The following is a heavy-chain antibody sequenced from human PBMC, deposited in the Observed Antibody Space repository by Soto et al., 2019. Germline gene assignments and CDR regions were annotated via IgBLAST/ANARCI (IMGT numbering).Heavy chain of an antibody. CDR1: GGTFSSYT. CDR2: INPIFGTV. J-gene: IGHJ3*02. D-gene: IGHD5-12*01. CDR3: ARVAVEMATSDAFDI. Sequence: QVQLVQSGAEVKKPGSSVKVSCKASGGTFSSYTMNWVRQAPGQGLEWMGGINPIFGTVNYAQKFQGRVTITADESTSTAYMELSSLRSEDTAVYYCARVAVEMATSDAFDIWGQGTMVTVSS. V-gene: IGHV1-69*01.